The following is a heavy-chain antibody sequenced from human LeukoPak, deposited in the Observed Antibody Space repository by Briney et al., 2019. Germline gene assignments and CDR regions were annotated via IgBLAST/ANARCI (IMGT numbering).Heavy chain of an antibody. CDR1: GFTFSSSW. V-gene: IGHV3-74*01. J-gene: IGHJ4*02. Sequence: PGGSLRLSCAASGFTFSSSWVHWVRQAPGKGLVWVSRINPDGSGTDYADSVEGRFTISRDNAQNLYLQMNSLRAEDTAVYYCARAGYYRFDYWGQGALVTVSS. D-gene: IGHD2-15*01. CDR2: INPDGSGT. CDR3: ARAGYYRFDY.